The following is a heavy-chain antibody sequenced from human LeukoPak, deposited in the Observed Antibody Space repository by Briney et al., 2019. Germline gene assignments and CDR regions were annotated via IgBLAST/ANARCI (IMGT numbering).Heavy chain of an antibody. CDR2: IYSGGST. D-gene: IGHD5-12*01. CDR3: ARERIYDFDY. J-gene: IGHJ4*02. V-gene: IGHV3-53*01. Sequence: PGGSLRLSCAASGFTVSSNYMSWVRQAPGKGLEWVSVIYSGGSTYYADSVKGRFTIPRDNSKNTLYLQMNSLRAEDTAVYYCARERIYDFDYWGQGTLVTVSS. CDR1: GFTVSSNY.